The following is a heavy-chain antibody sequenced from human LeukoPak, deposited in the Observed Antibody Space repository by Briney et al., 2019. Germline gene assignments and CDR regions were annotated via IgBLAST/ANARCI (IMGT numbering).Heavy chain of an antibody. D-gene: IGHD3-3*01. Sequence: GAPVEVSCKASGYTFTGYYMHWVRQAPGQGLEWMGWINPNSGGTNYAQKFQGRVTMTRDTSISTAYMELSRLRSDDTAVYYCARLESTKYYDFWSGYERGLTDYWGQGTLVTVSS. J-gene: IGHJ4*02. CDR1: GYTFTGYY. CDR3: ARLESTKYYDFWSGYERGLTDY. V-gene: IGHV1-2*02. CDR2: INPNSGGT.